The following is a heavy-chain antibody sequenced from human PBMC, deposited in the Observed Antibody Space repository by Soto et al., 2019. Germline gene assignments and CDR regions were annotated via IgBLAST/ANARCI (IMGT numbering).Heavy chain of an antibody. CDR1: GGSFSGYY. V-gene: IGHV4-34*01. D-gene: IGHD6-13*01. CDR2: INHSGSI. CDR3: ARGRYSSKHLGY. J-gene: IGHJ4*02. Sequence: PSETLSLTCAVYGGSFSGYYWSWIRQPPGKGLEWIGEINHSGSINYNPSLKSRVTISVDTSKNQFSLKLSSVTAADTAVYYCARGRYSSKHLGYWGQGTLVTVSS.